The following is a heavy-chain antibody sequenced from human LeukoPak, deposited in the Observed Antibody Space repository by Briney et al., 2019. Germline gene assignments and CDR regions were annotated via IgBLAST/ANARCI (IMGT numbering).Heavy chain of an antibody. CDR2: IYYSGST. CDR1: GGSISSYY. CDR3: AREVRRNRWYHWYFDL. J-gene: IGHJ2*01. Sequence: SETLSLTCTVSGGSISSYYWSWIRQPPGKGLEWIGYIYYSGSTNYNPSLKSRVTISTDLTKNQFSLKLSSVTAADTAVYYCAREVRRNRWYHWYFDLWGRGTLVTVSS. D-gene: IGHD6-13*01. V-gene: IGHV4-59*01.